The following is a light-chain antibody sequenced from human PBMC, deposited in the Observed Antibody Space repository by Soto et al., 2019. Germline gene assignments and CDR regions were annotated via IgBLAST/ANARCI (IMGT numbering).Light chain of an antibody. Sequence: EIVLTQSPGTLSLSPGERATISCRASQSVSSNYLAWYLQKPGQAPRLLIYAASNRASGIPDRFGGSGSGADFTLTVSRLEREDFAVYYCQQYGSAPWPFGQGTKVEI. CDR1: QSVSSNY. CDR2: AAS. CDR3: QQYGSAPWP. J-gene: IGKJ1*01. V-gene: IGKV3-20*01.